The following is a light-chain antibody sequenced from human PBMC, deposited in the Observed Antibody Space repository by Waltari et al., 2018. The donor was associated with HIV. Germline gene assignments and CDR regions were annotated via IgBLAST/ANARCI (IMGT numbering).Light chain of an antibody. CDR2: DVS. V-gene: IGLV2-11*01. CDR1: SRDVGAYNY. CDR3: CSYAGSYTFWV. J-gene: IGLJ3*02. Sequence: QSALTQPRSVSGSPGQSVTISCNGTSRDVGAYNYVSWYQQHPGKDPKVMVYDVSKGPLGVPDLDSGSKSGTAASRTICGHQAGDEADYYCCSYAGSYTFWVFGGGTKLTVL.